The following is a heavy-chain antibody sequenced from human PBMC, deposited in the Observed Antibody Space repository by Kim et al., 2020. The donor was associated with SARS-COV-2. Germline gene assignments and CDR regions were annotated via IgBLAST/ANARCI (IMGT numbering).Heavy chain of an antibody. V-gene: IGHV1-3*01. Sequence: KNSRTVQGRVNITRDTSAGTAYMELSSLRSEDTALYYCARATGSGSYLLDFWGQGTLVTVSS. D-gene: IGHD3-10*01. CDR3: ARATGSGSYLLDF. J-gene: IGHJ4*02.